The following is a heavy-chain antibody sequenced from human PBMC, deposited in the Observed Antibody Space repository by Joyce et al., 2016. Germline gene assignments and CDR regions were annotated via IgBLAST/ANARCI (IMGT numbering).Heavy chain of an antibody. Sequence: EVQLVEAGGALVQPGGSLRLSCAASGVTFSAYEIHLVRQTTGKGLEWVSAIGTAGDPYYAGSVKGRFTISRENAKLSLFLQMNSLRAEDTAVYYCARERGGGMSAFDIWGQGTMVTVSS. J-gene: IGHJ3*02. CDR1: GVTFSAYE. D-gene: IGHD3-16*01. CDR3: ARERGGGMSAFDI. CDR2: IGTAGDP. V-gene: IGHV3-13*05.